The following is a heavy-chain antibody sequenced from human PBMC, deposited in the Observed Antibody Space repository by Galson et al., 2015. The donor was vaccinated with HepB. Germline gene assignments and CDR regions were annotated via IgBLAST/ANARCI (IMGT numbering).Heavy chain of an antibody. CDR3: ARAILSLRIAVAGPVYGMDV. Sequence: SLRLSCAASGFTLSAYWMDWVRQVPGKGLMWVSRISGDESIISYADSVKGRFTISRDNAKNTLYLQMNSLRAEDTAVYYCARAILSLRIAVAGPVYGMDVWGQGTTVTVSS. V-gene: IGHV3-74*03. CDR2: ISGDESII. J-gene: IGHJ6*02. D-gene: IGHD6-19*01. CDR1: GFTLSAYW.